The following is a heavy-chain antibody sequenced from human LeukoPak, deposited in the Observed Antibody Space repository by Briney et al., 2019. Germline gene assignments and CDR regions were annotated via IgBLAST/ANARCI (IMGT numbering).Heavy chain of an antibody. Sequence: ASVKVSCKASGYTFTSYYMHWVRQAPRQGLEWMGIINPSGGSTSYAQKFQGRVTMTRDTSTSTVYMELSSLRSEDTAVYYCARVGNGLRFLEWLSGPFDYWGQGTLVTVSS. CDR1: GYTFTSYY. CDR3: ARVGNGLRFLEWLSGPFDY. CDR2: INPSGGST. J-gene: IGHJ4*02. D-gene: IGHD3-3*01. V-gene: IGHV1-46*01.